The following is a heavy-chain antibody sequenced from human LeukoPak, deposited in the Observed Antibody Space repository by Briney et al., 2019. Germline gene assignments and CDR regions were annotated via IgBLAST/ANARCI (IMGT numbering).Heavy chain of an antibody. D-gene: IGHD3-10*01. CDR1: GYTFTSFY. Sequence: ASVKVSSKASGYTFTSFYMHWVRQAPGQGLEWMGIINPSGGSTSYAQKFQGRVTMTRDTSTSTVYMELSSLRSEDTAVYYCAQTLWFGELRFDPWGQGTLVTVSS. J-gene: IGHJ5*02. V-gene: IGHV1-46*01. CDR2: INPSGGST. CDR3: AQTLWFGELRFDP.